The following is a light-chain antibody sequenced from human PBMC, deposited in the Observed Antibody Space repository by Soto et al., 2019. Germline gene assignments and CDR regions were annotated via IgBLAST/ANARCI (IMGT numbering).Light chain of an antibody. Sequence: DIQMSQSPSTLSASVGDRVTIXXRASQSIQNYLNWYQHKPGAAPNLRILGASNLEIGVPSRFSGSGSGTDFTLTISSLQPADFATSYCQQRYSTPTFGPGTNVEI. CDR3: QQRYSTPT. V-gene: IGKV1-39*01. CDR2: GAS. CDR1: QSIQNY. J-gene: IGKJ3*01.